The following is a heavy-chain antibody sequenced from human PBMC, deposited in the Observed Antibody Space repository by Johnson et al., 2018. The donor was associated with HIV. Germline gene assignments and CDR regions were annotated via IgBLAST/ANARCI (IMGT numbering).Heavy chain of an antibody. CDR2: ISYDGSNK. Sequence: QVQLVESGGGVVQPGGSLRLSCVVSGFTFSSYAMHWVRQAPGKGLEWVAVISYDGSNKYYADSVKGRFTISRDNSKNTLYLQMNSLSAEDTAVYYCATDYNFWSGRPDSFDVWGQGTMVTVSS. CDR1: GFTFSSYA. V-gene: IGHV3-30*04. D-gene: IGHD3-3*01. CDR3: ATDYNFWSGRPDSFDV. J-gene: IGHJ3*01.